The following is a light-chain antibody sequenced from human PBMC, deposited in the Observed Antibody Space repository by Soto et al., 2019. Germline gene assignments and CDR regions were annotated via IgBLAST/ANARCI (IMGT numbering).Light chain of an antibody. CDR2: DVS. CDR1: QSISSW. CDR3: EQYNSYPPH. Sequence: DIQMTQSPSTLSASVGDRVTITSRASQSISSWLAWYQQKPGKAPKLLIYDVSSLESGVPSRFSGSGSWTESNLGISSPQPDDFATYYCEQYNSYPPHFGQGTKLESK. V-gene: IGKV1-5*01. J-gene: IGKJ2*01.